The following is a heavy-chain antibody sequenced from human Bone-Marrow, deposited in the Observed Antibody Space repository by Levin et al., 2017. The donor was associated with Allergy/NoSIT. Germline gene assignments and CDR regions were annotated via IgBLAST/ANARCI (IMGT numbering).Heavy chain of an antibody. CDR3: ARERSYCDTPTCYNPIDY. CDR1: GYIFTSYG. V-gene: IGHV1-18*01. D-gene: IGHD2-2*02. J-gene: IGHJ4*02. Sequence: GESLKISCKASGYIFTSYGISWVRQAPGQGLEWMGWINTYNGKTNGAQMFQGRVTMTTDTSTRTASMELRSLRSDDTAVYYCARERSYCDTPTCYNPIDYWGQGTLVTVSS. CDR2: INTYNGKT.